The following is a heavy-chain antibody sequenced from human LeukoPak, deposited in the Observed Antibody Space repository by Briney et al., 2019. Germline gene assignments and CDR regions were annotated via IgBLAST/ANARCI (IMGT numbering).Heavy chain of an antibody. CDR3: ARGEYYYGSGSYYNGYGMDV. Sequence: TSEPLSLTCTVSGGSISSYYWSWIRQPPGKGLEWIGYIYYSGSTNYNPSLKSRVTISVDTSKNQFSLKLSSVTAADTAVYYCARGEYYYGSGSYYNGYGMDVWGQGTTVTVSS. D-gene: IGHD3-10*01. V-gene: IGHV4-59*01. CDR1: GGSISSYY. CDR2: IYYSGST. J-gene: IGHJ6*02.